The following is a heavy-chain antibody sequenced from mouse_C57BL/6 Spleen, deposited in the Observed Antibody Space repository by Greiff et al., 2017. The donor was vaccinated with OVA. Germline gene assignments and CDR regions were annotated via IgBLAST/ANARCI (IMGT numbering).Heavy chain of an antibody. D-gene: IGHD2-14*01. CDR3: ARRKYDMGGYAMDY. Sequence: QVQLQQSGAELVKPGASVKLSCKASGYTFTSYWMQWVKQRPGQGLEWIGEIDPSDSYTNYNQKFKGKATLTVDTSSSTAYMQLSSLTSEDSAVYYCARRKYDMGGYAMDYWGQGTSVTVSS. CDR2: IDPSDSYT. CDR1: GYTFTSYW. V-gene: IGHV1-50*01. J-gene: IGHJ4*01.